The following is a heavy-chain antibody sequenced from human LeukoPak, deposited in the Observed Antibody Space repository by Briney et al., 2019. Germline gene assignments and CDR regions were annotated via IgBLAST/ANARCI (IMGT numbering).Heavy chain of an antibody. CDR1: GGTFSSYA. V-gene: IGHV1-69*05. CDR3: ARGGNSLVVVIDYYYMDV. D-gene: IGHD3-22*01. J-gene: IGHJ6*03. CDR2: IIPIFGTA. Sequence: SVKVSCKASGGTFSSYAISWVRQAPGQGLEWMGGIIPIFGTANYAQKFQGRVTITTDESTSTAYMELSSLRSEDTAVYYCARGGNSLVVVIDYYYMDVWGKGTTVTVSS.